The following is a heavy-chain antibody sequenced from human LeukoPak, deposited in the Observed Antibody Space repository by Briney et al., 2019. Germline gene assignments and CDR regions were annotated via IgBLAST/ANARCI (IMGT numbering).Heavy chain of an antibody. J-gene: IGHJ4*02. Sequence: ASVNVSCKASGYTFTSYDINWMRQATGQGLEWMGWMSPNGGNTGYAQKFQGRVTMTRDTSTGTAYLELSSLRSEDSAVYYCVRTPPNWGADFWGQGTLVTVSS. CDR1: GYTFTSYD. CDR2: MSPNGGNT. D-gene: IGHD7-27*01. V-gene: IGHV1-8*01. CDR3: VRTPPNWGADF.